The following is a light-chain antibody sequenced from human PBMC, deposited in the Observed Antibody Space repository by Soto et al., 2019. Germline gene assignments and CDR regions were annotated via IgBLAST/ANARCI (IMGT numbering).Light chain of an antibody. CDR2: GAS. CDR1: QSVSSN. Sequence: EILMTQSPATLSVSPGERATLSCRASQSVSSNLSWYQQTPGQAPRLLIYGASTRATGIPARFSGSGSGTEFTLTISSLQSEDFAVYYGQQYNNWPRTFGQGTKVAIK. CDR3: QQYNNWPRT. J-gene: IGKJ1*01. V-gene: IGKV3-15*01.